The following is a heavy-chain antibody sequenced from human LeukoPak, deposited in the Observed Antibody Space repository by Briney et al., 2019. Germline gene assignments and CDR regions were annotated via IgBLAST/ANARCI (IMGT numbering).Heavy chain of an antibody. Sequence: GGSLRLSCAASGFTFSIYSMNWVRQAPGKGLEWVSSISSSSSYIYYADSVKGRFTISRDNAKNSLYLQMNSLRAEDTAVYYCARESAGDFDYWGQGTLVTVSS. CDR1: GFTFSIYS. CDR3: ARESAGDFDY. J-gene: IGHJ4*02. CDR2: ISSSSSYI. D-gene: IGHD3-10*01. V-gene: IGHV3-21*01.